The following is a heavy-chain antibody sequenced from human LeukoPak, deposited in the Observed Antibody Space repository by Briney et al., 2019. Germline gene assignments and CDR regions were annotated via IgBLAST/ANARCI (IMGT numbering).Heavy chain of an antibody. CDR3: ATVNNWSKFDLDN. CDR1: GFTFSDYA. J-gene: IGHJ4*02. Sequence: GGSLRLSCVASGFTFSDYAMTWVRQAPGKGLEWVSSVSGDGRTKNYADSVKGRLTISRDNSKNTVYLQINSLGADDTAIYYCATVNNWSKFDLDNWGQGTLVTVSS. CDR2: VSGDGRTK. V-gene: IGHV3-23*01. D-gene: IGHD1/OR15-1a*01.